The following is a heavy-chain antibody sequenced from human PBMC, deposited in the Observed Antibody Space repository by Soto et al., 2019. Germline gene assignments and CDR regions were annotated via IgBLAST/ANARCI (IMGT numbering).Heavy chain of an antibody. V-gene: IGHV1-18*01. Sequence: VQLVQSGAEVKKPGASVKVSCRASGYTFTSYGISWVRQAPGQGLEGMGGISAYIGNTNYAQKLQGRVTMTTDTSTSTAYMELRSLRSDDTAVYYCAREYYYGSGTSDPPDYWGQGTLVTVSS. CDR1: GYTFTSYG. CDR3: AREYYYGSGTSDPPDY. CDR2: ISAYIGNT. J-gene: IGHJ4*02. D-gene: IGHD3-10*01.